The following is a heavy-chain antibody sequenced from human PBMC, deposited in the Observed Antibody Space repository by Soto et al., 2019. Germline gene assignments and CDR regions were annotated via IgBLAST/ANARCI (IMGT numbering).Heavy chain of an antibody. Sequence: LSLTCAVSGGSISSGGYSWSWIRQPPGKGLEWIGYIYHSGSTYYNPSLKSRVTISVDRSKNQFSLKLSSVTAADTAVYYCARDLDYNWFDPWGQGTLVTVSS. D-gene: IGHD3-3*01. CDR2: IYHSGST. V-gene: IGHV4-30-2*01. J-gene: IGHJ5*02. CDR1: GGSISSGGYS. CDR3: ARDLDYNWFDP.